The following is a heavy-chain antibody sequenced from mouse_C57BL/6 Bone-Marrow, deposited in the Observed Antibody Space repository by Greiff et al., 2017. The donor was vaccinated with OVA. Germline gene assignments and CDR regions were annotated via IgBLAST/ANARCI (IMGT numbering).Heavy chain of an antibody. V-gene: IGHV1-39*01. CDR3: ATLDGSGLAWFAY. CDR1: GYSFTDYN. D-gene: IGHD3-2*02. Sequence: EVQRVESGPELVKPGASVKISCKASGYSFTDYNMNWVKQSNGKSLEWIGVINPNYGTPSYNHKFKGKATLTVDQSSSTSYMQLNSLTSEDSAVYYCATLDGSGLAWFAYWGQGTLVTVSA. CDR2: INPNYGTP. J-gene: IGHJ3*01.